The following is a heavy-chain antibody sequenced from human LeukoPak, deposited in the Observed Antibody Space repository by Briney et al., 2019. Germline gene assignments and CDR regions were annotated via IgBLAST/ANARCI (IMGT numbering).Heavy chain of an antibody. Sequence: SETLSLTCTVSGGSISSYYRSWIRQPAGKGLEWIGRIYTSGSTNYNPSLKSRVTISVDTSKNQFSLKLSSVTAADTAVYYCARHALRSRGYAFDIWGQGTMVTVSS. D-gene: IGHD3-10*01. CDR3: ARHALRSRGYAFDI. CDR2: IYTSGST. V-gene: IGHV4-4*07. J-gene: IGHJ3*02. CDR1: GGSISSYY.